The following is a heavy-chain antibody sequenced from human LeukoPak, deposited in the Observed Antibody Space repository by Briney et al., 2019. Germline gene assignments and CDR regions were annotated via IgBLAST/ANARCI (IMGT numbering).Heavy chain of an antibody. Sequence: SQTLSLTCTVSGGSISSGSHYWSWIRQPAGKGLEWIGRIYTSGSTNYNPSLKSRVTISVDTSKNQFSLKLSSVTAADTAVYYRAREQQLVLLYYWGQGTLVTVSS. CDR1: GGSISSGSHY. J-gene: IGHJ4*02. CDR2: IYTSGST. CDR3: AREQQLVLLYY. V-gene: IGHV4-61*02. D-gene: IGHD6-13*01.